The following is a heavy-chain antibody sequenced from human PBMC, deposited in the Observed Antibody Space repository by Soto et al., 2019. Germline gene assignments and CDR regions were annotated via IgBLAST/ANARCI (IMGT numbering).Heavy chain of an antibody. CDR1: GGSISTGDYY. Sequence: SETLSLTCTVSGGSISTGDYYWSWIRQPPGKGLEWIGYIYYSGSTYYNPSLKSRVTISVDTSKNQFSLKLSSVTAADTAVYYCPRHQLTLWSHYYYYYGMDGWGQGTTVTVSS. V-gene: IGHV4-30-4*01. J-gene: IGHJ6*02. CDR3: PRHQLTLWSHYYYYYGMDG. CDR2: IYYSGST. D-gene: IGHD5-18*01.